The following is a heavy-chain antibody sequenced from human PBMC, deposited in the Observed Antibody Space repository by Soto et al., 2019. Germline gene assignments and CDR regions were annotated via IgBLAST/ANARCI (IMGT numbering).Heavy chain of an antibody. CDR3: AKDKGIVGATPHY. Sequence: QVQLVESGGGVVQPGRSLRLSCAASGFTFSSYGMHWVRQAPGKGLEWVAVISYDGSNKYYEDSVQGRFTISRDNSKNPLYLQMNSLRAEDTAVYYCAKDKGIVGATPHYWGQGTLVTVSS. J-gene: IGHJ4*02. D-gene: IGHD1-26*01. CDR1: GFTFSSYG. CDR2: ISYDGSNK. V-gene: IGHV3-30*18.